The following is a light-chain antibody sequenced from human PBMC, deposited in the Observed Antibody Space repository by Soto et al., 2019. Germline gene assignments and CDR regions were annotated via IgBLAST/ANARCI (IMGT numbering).Light chain of an antibody. Sequence: QSALTQPASVSGSPGQSITISCTGTSSDIGAYKFVSWYQQHPGKAPKLMIYGVNNRPSGVSNRLSGSKSGNAASLTISGLQAEYEADYYCSSYTTSRTLVFGGGTKVTVL. V-gene: IGLV2-14*01. CDR1: SSDIGAYKF. CDR3: SSYTTSRTLV. J-gene: IGLJ2*01. CDR2: GVN.